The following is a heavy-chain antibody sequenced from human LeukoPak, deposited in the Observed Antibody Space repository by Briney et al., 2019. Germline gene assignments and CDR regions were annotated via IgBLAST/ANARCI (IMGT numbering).Heavy chain of an antibody. CDR2: VWYDGSNK. J-gene: IGHJ3*02. Sequence: PGGSLRLSCAASGFTFSSYGMHWVSQAPGKGLEWVAVVWYDGSNKYYADSVKGRFTISRDNSKNTLYLQMNSLRAEDTAVYSCARDGLRDAFDIWGQGTMVTVSS. V-gene: IGHV3-33*01. CDR1: GFTFSSYG. CDR3: ARDGLRDAFDI.